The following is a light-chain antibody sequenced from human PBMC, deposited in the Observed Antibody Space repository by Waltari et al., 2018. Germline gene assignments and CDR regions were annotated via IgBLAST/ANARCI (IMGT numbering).Light chain of an antibody. V-gene: IGLV3-21*04. CDR2: YDR. CDR1: NIGTYS. J-gene: IGLJ1*01. CDR3: HVWHPHVDPGV. Sequence: SYVVTQPPSVSVAPGETATITCGGDNIGTYSVHWHQQKAGQAPVLVIFYDRDRPSGIPDRFSGSNSGNTATLTISRVEAGDEARYYCHVWHPHVDPGVFGTGTEVTVL.